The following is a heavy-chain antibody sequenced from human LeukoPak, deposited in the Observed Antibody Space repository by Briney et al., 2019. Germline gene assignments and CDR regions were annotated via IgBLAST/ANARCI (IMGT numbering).Heavy chain of an antibody. V-gene: IGHV4-39*07. Sequence: SETLSLMCTVSGGSMSSSRYYWRGLGQPPGKGLEGIGEINHSGRTHYNPSLKSRVTIPVDTSKNQVSPELSSVTSADTAVYYCARELGDYSAVFDYWGQGTLVTVSS. CDR1: GGSMSSSRYY. D-gene: IGHD4-11*01. J-gene: IGHJ4*02. CDR3: ARELGDYSAVFDY. CDR2: INHSGRT.